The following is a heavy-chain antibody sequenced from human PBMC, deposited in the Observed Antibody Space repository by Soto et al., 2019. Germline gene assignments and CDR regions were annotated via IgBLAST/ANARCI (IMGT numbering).Heavy chain of an antibody. D-gene: IGHD3-9*01. CDR3: ARVHWRPRYFAWLHRGWFDP. V-gene: IGHV4-34*01. J-gene: IGHJ5*02. Sequence: SETLSLTCAVYGGSFSGYYWSWIRQPPGKWLEWIGEINHSGSTNYNPSLKSRVTISVDTSKNQFSLKLSSVTAADTAVYYCARVHWRPRYFAWLHRGWFDPWGQGXLVTVSS. CDR2: INHSGST. CDR1: GGSFSGYY.